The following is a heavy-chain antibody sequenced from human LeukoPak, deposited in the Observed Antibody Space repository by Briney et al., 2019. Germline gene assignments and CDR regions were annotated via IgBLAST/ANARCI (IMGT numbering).Heavy chain of an antibody. CDR1: GLTVSFNY. D-gene: IGHD5-24*01. CDR3: ARTFLSGDGYKVGYFDY. V-gene: IGHV3-53*01. J-gene: IGHJ4*02. Sequence: GGSLRLSCAASGLTVSFNYMSWVRQVPGKGLEWVSLIYSSGSTYYADSVKGRFTISRDHSKNTLYLQMNSLTAEDTAVYYCARTFLSGDGYKVGYFDYWGQGTLVTVSS. CDR2: IYSSGST.